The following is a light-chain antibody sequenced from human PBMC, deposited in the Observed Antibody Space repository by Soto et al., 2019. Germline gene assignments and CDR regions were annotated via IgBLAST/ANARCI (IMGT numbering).Light chain of an antibody. CDR3: SSYAGSNGVL. CDR1: SSDVGSYDY. Sequence: QSALTQPPSASGSPGQSVTISCAGTSSDVGSYDYVSWYQQHPGKAPKLLVYEVIKRPSGVPDRFSGSKSGNTASLTVSGLQADDEADYYCSSYAGSNGVLFGGGTKVTVL. CDR2: EVI. V-gene: IGLV2-8*01. J-gene: IGLJ3*02.